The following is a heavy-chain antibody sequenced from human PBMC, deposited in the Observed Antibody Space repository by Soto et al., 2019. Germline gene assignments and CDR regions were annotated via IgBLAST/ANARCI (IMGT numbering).Heavy chain of an antibody. V-gene: IGHV3-30*18. D-gene: IGHD2-21*01. J-gene: IGHJ4*02. CDR2: ISYDGSNK. CDR1: GFTFSSYG. CDR3: AKEGGDTVG. Sequence: QVQLVESGGGVVQPGRSLRLSCAASGFTFSSYGMHWVRQAPGKGLEWVAVISYDGSNKYYADSVKGRFTISRDNSKNTLYLQMSSLRAEDTAVYYCAKEGGDTVGWGQGTLVTVSS.